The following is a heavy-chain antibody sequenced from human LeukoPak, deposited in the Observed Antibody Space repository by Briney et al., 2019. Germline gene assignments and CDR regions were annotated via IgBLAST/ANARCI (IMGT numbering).Heavy chain of an antibody. CDR3: ARDSEPLGGWYGGSYYFDY. D-gene: IGHD6-19*01. J-gene: IGHJ4*02. V-gene: IGHV3-48*04. CDR2: ISSSSSTI. CDR1: GFTFSSYS. Sequence: PGGSLRLSCAASGFTFSSYSMNWVRQAPGKGLEWVSYISSSSSTIYYADSVKGRFAISRDNAKNSLYLQMNSLRAEDTAVYYCARDSEPLGGWYGGSYYFDYWGQGTLVTVSS.